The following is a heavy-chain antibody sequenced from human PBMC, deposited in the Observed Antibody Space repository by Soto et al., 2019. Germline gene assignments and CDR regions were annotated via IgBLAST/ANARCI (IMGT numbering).Heavy chain of an antibody. CDR1: GFTFSSYA. CDR2: MSGTGGST. J-gene: IGHJ4*02. Sequence: EVQLLESGGGLVQPGRSLRLSCAASGFTFSSYAMNWVRQAPGKGLEWVSAMSGTGGSTYYADSVKGRFTISRDNSKNTLYLQMNSRRVEDTAVFYCAKGGFSSGWSPSYFDYGGQGTLVTVSS. CDR3: AKGGFSSGWSPSYFDY. V-gene: IGHV3-23*01. D-gene: IGHD6-19*01.